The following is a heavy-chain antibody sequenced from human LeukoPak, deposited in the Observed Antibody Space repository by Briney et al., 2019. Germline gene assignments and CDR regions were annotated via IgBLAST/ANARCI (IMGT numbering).Heavy chain of an antibody. D-gene: IGHD3-3*01. CDR1: GYTFTSYG. CDR3: ARDLPSYASYYDFWSGYYTRVFDY. Sequence: GASVKVSCKASGYTFTSYGISWVRRAPGQGLEWMGWISAYNGNTNYAQKLQGRVTMTTDTSTSTAYMELRSLRSDDTAVYYCARDLPSYASYYDFWSGYYTRVFDYWGQGTLVTVSS. V-gene: IGHV1-18*01. J-gene: IGHJ4*02. CDR2: ISAYNGNT.